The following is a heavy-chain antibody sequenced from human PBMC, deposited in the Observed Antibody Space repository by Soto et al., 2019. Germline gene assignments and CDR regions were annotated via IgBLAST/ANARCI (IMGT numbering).Heavy chain of an antibody. D-gene: IGHD6-13*01. Sequence: QVQLVQSGAEVKKPGSSVKVSCKASGGTFSSYAISWVRQAPGQGLEWMGGIIPIFGTANYAQKFQGRVTITADESTSTAYMELSSLRSEDTAVYYRARDGYGIAAAGAFDYWGQGTLVTVSS. CDR3: ARDGYGIAAAGAFDY. CDR2: IIPIFGTA. J-gene: IGHJ4*02. CDR1: GGTFSSYA. V-gene: IGHV1-69*01.